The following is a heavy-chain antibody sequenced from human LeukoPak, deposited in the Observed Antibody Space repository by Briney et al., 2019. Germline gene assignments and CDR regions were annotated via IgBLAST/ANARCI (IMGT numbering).Heavy chain of an antibody. D-gene: IGHD4-17*01. CDR2: IYYSGST. J-gene: IGHJ5*02. Sequence: SETLSLTCTVSGGSISSYYWSWIRQPPGKGLEWIGYIYYSGSTNYNPSLKSRVTISVDTSKNQFSLKLSSVTAADTAVYYCARDQSSDDYGDDAWFDPWGQGTLVTVSS. V-gene: IGHV4-59*01. CDR3: ARDQSSDDYGDDAWFDP. CDR1: GGSISSYY.